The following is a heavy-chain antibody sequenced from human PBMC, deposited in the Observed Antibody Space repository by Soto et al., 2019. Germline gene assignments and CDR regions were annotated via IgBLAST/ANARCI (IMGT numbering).Heavy chain of an antibody. D-gene: IGHD4-4*01. V-gene: IGHV5-51*01. CDR1: GYTFTNYW. Sequence: PGESLKISCQASGYTFTNYWIAWVRHMPGRGLEWMGLIFPRDSDTRYNSSFEGQVTISSDRSIATAYLQWTSLKASDTAIYFCARLGSLLQPIDYWGQGTRVTVSS. J-gene: IGHJ4*02. CDR3: ARLGSLLQPIDY. CDR2: IFPRDSDT.